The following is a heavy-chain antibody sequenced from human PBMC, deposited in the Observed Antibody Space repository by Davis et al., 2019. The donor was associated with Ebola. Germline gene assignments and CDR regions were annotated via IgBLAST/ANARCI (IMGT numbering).Heavy chain of an antibody. D-gene: IGHD5-12*01. CDR3: ASLHPSMVALDY. Sequence: SETLSLPCSVSGASIITYYWTWIRQPPGKGPEWIGYNYESETTKYNPSLKSRVTISADMSKNQFSLKLSSVTAADTAVYYWASLHPSMVALDYWGQGTLVTVSS. CDR1: GASIITYY. CDR2: NYESETT. V-gene: IGHV4-59*12. J-gene: IGHJ4*02.